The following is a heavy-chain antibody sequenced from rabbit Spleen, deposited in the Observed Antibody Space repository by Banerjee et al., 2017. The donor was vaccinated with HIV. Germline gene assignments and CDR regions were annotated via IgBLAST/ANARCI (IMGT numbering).Heavy chain of an antibody. V-gene: IGHV1S40*01. CDR1: GFDFSSDY. CDR3: AREGIDDGYAAYGYFDL. Sequence: QSLEESGGGLVQPGGSLTLSCKASGFDFSSDYMSWVRQAPGKGLEWIACIYAGNSASTYYASWVNGRFTISKTSSTTVTLQMTSLTAADTATYFCAREGIDDGYAAYGYFDLWGPGTLVTVS. D-gene: IGHD6-1*01. CDR2: IYAGNSAST. J-gene: IGHJ4*01.